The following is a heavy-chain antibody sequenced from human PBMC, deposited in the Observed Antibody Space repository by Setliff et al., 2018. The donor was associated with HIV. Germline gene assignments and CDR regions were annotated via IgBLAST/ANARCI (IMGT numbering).Heavy chain of an antibody. Sequence: VASVKVSCQASGYTFTSYYIHWMRRATGQGLEWMGWMNPNSGVSGYALKFHDRVTMTRDTSITTAYMELSSLTSEDTAVYYCARGKGVGGVIITGGLNVWGQGTTVTVSS. J-gene: IGHJ6*02. D-gene: IGHD3-10*01. CDR1: GYTFTSYY. CDR2: MNPNSGVS. CDR3: ARGKGVGGVIITGGLNV. V-gene: IGHV1-8*02.